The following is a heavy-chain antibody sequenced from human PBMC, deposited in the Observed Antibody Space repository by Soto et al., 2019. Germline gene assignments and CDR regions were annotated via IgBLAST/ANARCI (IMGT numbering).Heavy chain of an antibody. CDR3: AREGRIGRGVIRAGFDY. V-gene: IGHV4-31*03. CDR1: GGSISSGGYY. Sequence: QVQLQESGPGLVKPSQTLSLTCTVSGGSISSGGYYWSWIRQHPGKGLEWIGYIYYSGSTYYNPSLKSRVITSVATTKTPFSLKLSSVTAADTAVYYFAREGRIGRGVIRAGFDYWGQGPLVTVSS. D-gene: IGHD3-10*01. J-gene: IGHJ4*02. CDR2: IYYSGST.